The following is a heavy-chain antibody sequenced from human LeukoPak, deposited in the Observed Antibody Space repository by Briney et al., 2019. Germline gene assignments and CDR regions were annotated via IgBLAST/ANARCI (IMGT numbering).Heavy chain of an antibody. CDR3: ARIQESGSSWLEAFDI. CDR1: GFSLSTSGMC. J-gene: IGHJ3*02. V-gene: IGHV2-70*11. Sequence: ESGPALVKPTQTLTLTCTFSGFSLSTSGMCVSWIRQPPGKALEWLARIDWDDDKYYSTSLKTRLTISKDTSKNQVVLTMTNMDPVDTATYYCARIQESGSSWLEAFDIWGQGTMVTVSS. CDR2: IDWDDDK. D-gene: IGHD6-13*01.